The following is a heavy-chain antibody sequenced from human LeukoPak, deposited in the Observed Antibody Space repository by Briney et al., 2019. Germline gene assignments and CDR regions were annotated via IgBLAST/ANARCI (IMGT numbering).Heavy chain of an antibody. CDR3: ARAKAPYYYDSSGYYFDY. CDR2: INWNGGST. D-gene: IGHD3-22*01. CDR1: GFTFDDYG. Sequence: GGSLRLSCAASGFTFDDYGMSWVRQAPGKGLEWVSGINWNGGSTGYADSAKGRFTISRDNAKNSLYLQMNSLRAEDTALYYCARAKAPYYYDSSGYYFDYWGQGTLVTVSS. J-gene: IGHJ4*02. V-gene: IGHV3-20*04.